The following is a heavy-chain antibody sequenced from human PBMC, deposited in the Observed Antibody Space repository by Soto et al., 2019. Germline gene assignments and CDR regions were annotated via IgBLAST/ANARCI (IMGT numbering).Heavy chain of an antibody. D-gene: IGHD2-15*01. V-gene: IGHV1-46*03. CDR1: GYTFTSYY. J-gene: IGHJ3*02. Sequence: ASVKVSCKASGYTFTSYYMHWVRQAPGQGLEWMGIINPSGGSTSYAQKFQGRVTMTRDTSTSTVYMELSSLRSEDTAVYYCARVGYCSGGSCYSGPNDAFDIWGQGTMVTVSS. CDR2: INPSGGST. CDR3: ARVGYCSGGSCYSGPNDAFDI.